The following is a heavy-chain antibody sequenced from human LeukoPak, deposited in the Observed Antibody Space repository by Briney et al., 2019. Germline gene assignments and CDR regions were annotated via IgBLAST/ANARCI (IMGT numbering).Heavy chain of an antibody. CDR2: IYTSGST. CDR1: GGSISSYY. V-gene: IGHV4-4*07. D-gene: IGHD4-23*01. CDR3: ARISYYGGNSGEAFDI. Sequence: SETLSLTCTVSGGSISSYYWSWIRQPAGKGLEWIGRIYTSGSTNYNPSLKSRVTMSVDTSKNQFSLKLSSVTAADTAVYYCARISYYGGNSGEAFDIWGQGTMVTVSS. J-gene: IGHJ3*02.